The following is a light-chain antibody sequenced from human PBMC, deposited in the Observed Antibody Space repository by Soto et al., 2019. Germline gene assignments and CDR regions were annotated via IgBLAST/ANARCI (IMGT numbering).Light chain of an antibody. CDR2: GAS. CDR3: QQFGSSPLT. Sequence: EIVLTQSPGTLSLSPGERATLSCRASQSVSSNYLAWYQQKPGQAPRLLIYGASSRATGIPDRFSGSGSGTEFTLTISRLEPEDFAVYYCQQFGSSPLTFGPGTKVDIK. J-gene: IGKJ3*01. CDR1: QSVSSNY. V-gene: IGKV3-20*01.